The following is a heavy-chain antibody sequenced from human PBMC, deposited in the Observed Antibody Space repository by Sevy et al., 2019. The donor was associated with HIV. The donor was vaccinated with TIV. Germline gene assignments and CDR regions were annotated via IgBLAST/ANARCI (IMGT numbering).Heavy chain of an antibody. Sequence: EGSLRLSCAASVFTFSSYWMSWVRQAPGKGLEWVANIKQDGSERYYVDSVKGRFTISRDNTKNSLYLQMDSLRVEDTAEYYCVRGGQRFDYWGQGTLVTVSS. V-gene: IGHV3-7*01. D-gene: IGHD6-25*01. CDR1: VFTFSSYW. CDR2: IKQDGSER. CDR3: VRGGQRFDY. J-gene: IGHJ4*02.